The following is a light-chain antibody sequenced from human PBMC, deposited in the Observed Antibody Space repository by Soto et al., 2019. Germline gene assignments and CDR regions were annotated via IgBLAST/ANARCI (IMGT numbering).Light chain of an antibody. CDR1: QSVSSY. CDR2: EAS. Sequence: EIVLTQSPATLSLSPGERATLSCRASQSVSSYLAWYQQKPGQAPRLLIYEASNRATGIPARFSGSGSGTDCTLTISSLEPEDFAVYYCQQRSNLLTFGGGTKVEIK. CDR3: QQRSNLLT. V-gene: IGKV3-11*01. J-gene: IGKJ4*01.